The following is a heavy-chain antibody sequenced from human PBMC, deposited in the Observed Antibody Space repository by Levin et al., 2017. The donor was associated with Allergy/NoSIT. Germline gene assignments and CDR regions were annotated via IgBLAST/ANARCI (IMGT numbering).Heavy chain of an antibody. Sequence: GESLKISCAASGFTFSSYSMNWVRQAPGKGLEWVSYISSSSSTIYYADSVKGRFTISRDNAKNSLYLQMNSLRDEDTAVYYCARDTDYDFWSGYSSVGAFDIWGQGTMVTVSS. D-gene: IGHD3-3*01. V-gene: IGHV3-48*02. CDR1: GFTFSSYS. CDR2: ISSSSSTI. CDR3: ARDTDYDFWSGYSSVGAFDI. J-gene: IGHJ3*02.